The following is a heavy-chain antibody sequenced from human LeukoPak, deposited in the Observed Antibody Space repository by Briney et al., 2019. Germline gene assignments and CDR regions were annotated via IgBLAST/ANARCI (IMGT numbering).Heavy chain of an antibody. CDR1: GFSFSDYT. V-gene: IGHV3-9*01. J-gene: IGHJ4*02. D-gene: IGHD4-17*01. CDR3: AKAPIYGDSAGYFDY. CDR2: ISWNSGSV. Sequence: GGSLRLSCEASGFSFSDYTMNWVRQAPGKGLEWVSGISWNSGSVAYADSVKGRFTISRDNAKNSLYLQMNSLRAEDTALFYCAKAPIYGDSAGYFDYWGQGTLVTVSS.